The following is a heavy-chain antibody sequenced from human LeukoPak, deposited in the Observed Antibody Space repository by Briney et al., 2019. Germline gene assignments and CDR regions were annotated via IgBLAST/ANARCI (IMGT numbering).Heavy chain of an antibody. CDR1: GYTFTTYW. D-gene: IGHD3-3*01. CDR2: IYPGDSDT. V-gene: IGHV5-51*01. CDR3: ARRVESGYSFDF. J-gene: IGHJ4*02. Sequence: GESLKISCKGSGYTFTTYWIAWVRQMPGKGLEWVGIIYPGDSDTRYSPSLQGQVTISADKSIGTAYLQWSSLEASDTAMYYCARRVESGYSFDFWGQGTLVTVSS.